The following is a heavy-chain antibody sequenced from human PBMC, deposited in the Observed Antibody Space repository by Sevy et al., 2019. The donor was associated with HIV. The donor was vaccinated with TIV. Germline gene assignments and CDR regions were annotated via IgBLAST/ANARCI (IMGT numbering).Heavy chain of an antibody. D-gene: IGHD3-16*01. Sequence: GGSLRLSCAASGFTFSRYWMHWVRQAPGKGLVWISGIESDGSSTRYADSVEGRLSISRDNAKNTLHLQMNSLRAEDTAVYYCARGEGAMGDFGYWGQGTLVTVSS. CDR2: IESDGSST. CDR1: GFTFSRYW. J-gene: IGHJ4*02. V-gene: IGHV3-74*01. CDR3: ARGEGAMGDFGY.